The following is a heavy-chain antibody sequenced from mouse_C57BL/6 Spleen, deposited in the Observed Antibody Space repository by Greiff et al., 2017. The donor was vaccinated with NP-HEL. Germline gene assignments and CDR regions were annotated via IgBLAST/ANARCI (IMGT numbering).Heavy chain of an antibody. Sequence: VQLQQPGAELVMPGASVKLSCKASGYTFTSYWMHWVKQRPGQGLEWIGEIDPSDSYTNYNQKFKGKSTLTVDKSSSTAYMQLSSLTSEDSAVYYCASDSSGYDWFAYWGQGTLVTVSA. CDR3: ASDSSGYDWFAY. V-gene: IGHV1-69*01. CDR2: IDPSDSYT. J-gene: IGHJ3*01. CDR1: GYTFTSYW. D-gene: IGHD3-2*02.